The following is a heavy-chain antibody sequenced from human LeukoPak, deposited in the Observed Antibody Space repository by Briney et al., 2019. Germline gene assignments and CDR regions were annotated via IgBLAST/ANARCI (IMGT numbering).Heavy chain of an antibody. Sequence: SETLSLTCAVSGASISSDGYSWSWIRQPPGKGLEWIGNIYQSESTYYNPSLKSRVTISVDTSKNQFSLKLSSVTAADTAVYYCARQGLRLGESLDYWGQGTLVTVSS. CDR3: ARQGLRLGESLDY. V-gene: IGHV4-30-2*03. CDR1: GASISSDGYS. CDR2: IYQSEST. D-gene: IGHD3-16*01. J-gene: IGHJ4*02.